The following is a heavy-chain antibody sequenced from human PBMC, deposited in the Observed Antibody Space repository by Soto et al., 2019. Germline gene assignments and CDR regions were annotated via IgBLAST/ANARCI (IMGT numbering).Heavy chain of an antibody. J-gene: IGHJ6*02. V-gene: IGHV3-23*01. D-gene: IGHD2-15*01. CDR2: ISGSGGST. CDR3: AKDRGGNTGYDYYYYGMDV. CDR1: GFTFSSYA. Sequence: GGSLRLSCAASGFTFSSYAMSWVRQAPGKGLEWVSAISGSGGSTYYADSVKGRFTISRDNSKNTLYLQMNSLRAEDTAVYYCAKDRGGNTGYDYYYYGMDVWGQGTTVTVSS.